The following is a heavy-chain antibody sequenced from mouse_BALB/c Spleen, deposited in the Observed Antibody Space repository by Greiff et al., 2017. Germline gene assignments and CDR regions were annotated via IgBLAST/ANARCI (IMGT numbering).Heavy chain of an antibody. J-gene: IGHJ4*01. CDR1: GDSITSGY. D-gene: IGHD2-14*01. CDR3: AKYYRYEGDYAMDD. Sequence: EVKLMESGPSLVKPSQTLSLTCSVTGDSITSGYWNWIRKFPGNKLEYMGYISYSGSTYYNPSLKSRISITRDTSKNQYYLQLNSVTTEDTATYYCAKYYRYEGDYAMDDWGQGTSVTVSS. CDR2: ISYSGST. V-gene: IGHV3-8*02.